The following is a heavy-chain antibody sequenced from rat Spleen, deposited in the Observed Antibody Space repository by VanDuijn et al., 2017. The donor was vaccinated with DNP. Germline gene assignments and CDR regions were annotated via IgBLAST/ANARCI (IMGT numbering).Heavy chain of an antibody. CDR2: ISYDGGDT. J-gene: IGHJ3*01. CDR1: GFTFSHYY. Sequence: EVQLVESGGGLVQPGRSLKLSCAASGFTFSHYYMAWVRQAPTKGLEWVAYISYDGGDTYYRDSVKGRFTISRDIPKSTLYLQMDSLRSEDTATYYCARPYGYNNGGFAYWGQGTLVTVSS. V-gene: IGHV5-25*01. CDR3: ARPYGYNNGGFAY. D-gene: IGHD1-4*01.